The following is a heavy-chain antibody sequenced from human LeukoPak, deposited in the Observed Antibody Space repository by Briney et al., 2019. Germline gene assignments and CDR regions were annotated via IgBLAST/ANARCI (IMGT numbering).Heavy chain of an antibody. CDR1: GGTLSSYA. CDR2: IIPIFGTA. D-gene: IGHD3-3*01. V-gene: IGHV1-69*06. CDR3: ARAPNDFWSGYYLTPHAFDI. Sequence: SVKVSCKASGGTLSSYAISWVRQAPGQGLEWMGGIIPIFGTANYAQKFQGRVTITADKSTSTAYMGLSSLRSDDTAVYYCARAPNDFWSGYYLTPHAFDIWGQGTMVTVSS. J-gene: IGHJ3*02.